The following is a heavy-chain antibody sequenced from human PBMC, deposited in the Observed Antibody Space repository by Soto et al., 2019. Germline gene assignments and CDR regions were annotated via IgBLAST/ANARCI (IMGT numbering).Heavy chain of an antibody. J-gene: IGHJ4*02. D-gene: IGHD3-22*01. CDR1: GGSVSSGDYY. V-gene: IGHV4-61*08. Sequence: QVQLQESGPGLVKPSETLYLTCTVSGGSVSSGDYYWSWIRQSPGKGLEWIGNIYYRGGTSYKPSLKTRPTISTDTSQKQVSLRLSSVTAADTAVYYCARALGDYYDSGGYHQAYYFDYWGQGTLVTVSS. CDR3: ARALGDYYDSGGYHQAYYFDY. CDR2: IYYRGGT.